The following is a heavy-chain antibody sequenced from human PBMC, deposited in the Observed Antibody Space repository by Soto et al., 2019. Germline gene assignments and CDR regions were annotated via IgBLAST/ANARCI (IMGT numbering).Heavy chain of an antibody. D-gene: IGHD3-10*01. CDR2: IWYDGSNK. J-gene: IGHJ6*03. Sequence: GGSLRLSCAASGFTFSSYGMHWVRQAPGKGLEWVAVIWYDGSNKYYADSVKGRFTISRDNSKNTLYLQMNSLRAEDTAVYYCARDPGGRFGELLPGMDYYYYYMDVWGKGTTVTVSS. V-gene: IGHV3-33*01. CDR1: GFTFSSYG. CDR3: ARDPGGRFGELLPGMDYYYYYMDV.